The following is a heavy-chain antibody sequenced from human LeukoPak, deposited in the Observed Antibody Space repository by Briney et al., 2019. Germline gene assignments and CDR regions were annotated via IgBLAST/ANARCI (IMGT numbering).Heavy chain of an antibody. V-gene: IGHV1-2*06. CDR3: ARVGYYESSGYYEY. CDR2: INPNSGGT. D-gene: IGHD3-22*01. CDR1: GYTLTDYY. J-gene: IGHJ4*02. Sequence: ASVKVSCKASGYTLTDYYMHWVRQAPGEAVEWMGRINPNSGGTNYAQKFQGRVTMTRDTSISTVYMELSRLRSDDTAVYYCARVGYYESSGYYEYWDQGTLVTVSS.